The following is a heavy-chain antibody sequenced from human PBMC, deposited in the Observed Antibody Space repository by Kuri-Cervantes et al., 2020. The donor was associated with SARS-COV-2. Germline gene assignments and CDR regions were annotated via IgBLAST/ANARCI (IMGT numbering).Heavy chain of an antibody. V-gene: IGHV4-38-2*01. CDR1: GYYISSGYY. CDR2: SYHSGST. J-gene: IGHJ6*03. CDR3: ARHSPRSSYYYYYMDV. Sequence: ESLKISCAVSGYYISSGYYWGWILQPPGKGLEWIGCSYHSGSTYYNPSLKSRVTISVDTSKNQFSLKLSSVTAADTAVYYCARHSPRSSYYYYYMDVWGTGTTVTVSS.